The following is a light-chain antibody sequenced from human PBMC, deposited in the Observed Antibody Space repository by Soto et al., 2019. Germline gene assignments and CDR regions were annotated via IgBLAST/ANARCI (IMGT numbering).Light chain of an antibody. Sequence: DIHMTQSPSTLSASVGDRVTITCRASQSISSWLAWYQQKPGTAPKLLIYHASTLESGVPSRFSGSGSGTEFTLTISSLQPDDFATYYCQQYNSYSFGQGTKVDIK. CDR2: HAS. CDR3: QQYNSYS. J-gene: IGKJ1*01. CDR1: QSISSW. V-gene: IGKV1-5*01.